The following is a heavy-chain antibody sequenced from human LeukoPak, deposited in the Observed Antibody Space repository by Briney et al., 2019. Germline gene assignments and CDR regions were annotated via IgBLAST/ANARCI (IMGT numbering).Heavy chain of an antibody. V-gene: IGHV1-24*01. Sequence: ASVKVSCKVSGYTLTELSMHWVRQAPGKGLEWMGGFYPEDGETIYAQKFQGRVTMTEDTSTDTAYMELSSLRSEDTAVYYCATTGTRDIVVVPAARGPFDYWGQGTLVTVSS. J-gene: IGHJ4*02. CDR2: FYPEDGET. CDR1: GYTLTELS. CDR3: ATTGTRDIVVVPAARGPFDY. D-gene: IGHD2-2*01.